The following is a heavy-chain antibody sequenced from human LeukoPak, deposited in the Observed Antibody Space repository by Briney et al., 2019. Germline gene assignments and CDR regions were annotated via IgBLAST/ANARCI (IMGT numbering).Heavy chain of an antibody. J-gene: IGHJ4*02. CDR3: ATGPTQNYYGSGRFDY. V-gene: IGHV1-24*01. CDR2: FDPEDGET. Sequence: ASVKVSCKVSGYTLTELSMHWVRQAPGKGLEWMGGFDPEDGETIYAQKFQGRVTMTEDTSTDTAYMELSSLRSEDTAVYYCATGPTQNYYGSGRFDYWGQGTLVTVSS. CDR1: GYTLTELS. D-gene: IGHD3-10*01.